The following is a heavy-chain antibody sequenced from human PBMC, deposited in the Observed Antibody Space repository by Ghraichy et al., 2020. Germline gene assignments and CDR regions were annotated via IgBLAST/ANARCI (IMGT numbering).Heavy chain of an antibody. CDR2: ISAYNGNT. CDR1: GYTFTSYG. CDR3: ARDLDILTGYYGPDY. V-gene: IGHV1-18*04. D-gene: IGHD3-9*01. Sequence: ASVKVSCKASGYTFTSYGISWVRQAPGQGLEWMGWISAYNGNTNYAQKLQGRVTMTTDTSTSTAYMELRSLRSDDTAVYYCARDLDILTGYYGPDYWGQGTLVTVSS. J-gene: IGHJ4*02.